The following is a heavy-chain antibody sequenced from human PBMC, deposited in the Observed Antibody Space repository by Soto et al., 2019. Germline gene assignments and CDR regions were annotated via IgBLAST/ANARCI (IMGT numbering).Heavy chain of an antibody. V-gene: IGHV1-69*12. CDR3: ARPHSGGVTIPFDS. CDR2: IIPSFDTA. CDR1: GGTFSSFA. D-gene: IGHD3-16*01. J-gene: IGHJ4*02. Sequence: QVQLVQSGAEVKKPGSSVKVSCRASGGTFSSFAFSWVRQVPGQGLEWMGGIIPSFDTANYAQKFQGRVTITADESTSTAYMELSSLTSEDTAVYFCARPHSGGVTIPFDSWGQGTLVTVSS.